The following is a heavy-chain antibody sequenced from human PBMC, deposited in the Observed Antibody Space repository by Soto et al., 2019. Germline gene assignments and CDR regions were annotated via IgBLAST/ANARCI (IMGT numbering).Heavy chain of an antibody. CDR3: AKGKEYSYGENWFDP. V-gene: IGHV3-13*01. Sequence: EVQLVESGGGLVQPGGSLRLSCAGSGFTFSNYDFHWVRQAPGEGLEWVSAIGTGGDTYYPDSVKGRFTISRDNSKNTLYLQMNSLRAEDTAVYYCAKGKEYSYGENWFDPWGQGTLVTVSS. CDR2: IGTGGDT. CDR1: GFTFSNYD. J-gene: IGHJ5*02. D-gene: IGHD5-18*01.